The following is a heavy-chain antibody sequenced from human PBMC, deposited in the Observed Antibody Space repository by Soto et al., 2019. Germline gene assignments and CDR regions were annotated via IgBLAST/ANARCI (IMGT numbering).Heavy chain of an antibody. CDR2: IWHDGINE. CDR1: GFTFSDYA. Sequence: QERLVESGGGVVQPGRSLRLSCAVSGFTFSDYAMHWVRQAPGKGLEWVALIWHDGINEFYADSVKGRLTISRDISNNTLYLQMDSLGPEDTAVYYCRKSLGDAYNWGLGLEQWGQGTLVTVSS. V-gene: IGHV3-33*03. J-gene: IGHJ4*02. CDR3: RKSLGDAYNWGLGLEQ. D-gene: IGHD1-1*01.